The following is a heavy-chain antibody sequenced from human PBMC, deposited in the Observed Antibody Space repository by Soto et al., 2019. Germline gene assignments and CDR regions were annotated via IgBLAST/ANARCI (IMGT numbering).Heavy chain of an antibody. CDR1: GFMFSSYG. CDR2: VTYDGRNA. V-gene: IGHV3-30*18. Sequence: VQLVESGGGVVQPGTSLRLSCEASGFMFSSYGMFWVRQAPGKGLEWVAVVTYDGRNAYYGESVKGRFTISRDNPNNRLYLEMNSLRAEDTAVYYCGKGKGVTRSGVVYFDYWGLGTALTVSS. CDR3: GKGKGVTRSGVVYFDY. D-gene: IGHD3-3*01. J-gene: IGHJ4*02.